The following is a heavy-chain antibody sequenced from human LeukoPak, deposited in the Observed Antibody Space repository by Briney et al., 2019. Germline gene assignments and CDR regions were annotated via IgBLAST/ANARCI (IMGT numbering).Heavy chain of an antibody. V-gene: IGHV4-30-4*01. CDR2: ISKSGGT. J-gene: IGHJ4*02. D-gene: IGHD5/OR15-5a*01. CDR3: ARGGDIASSVGSHFDY. CDR1: GASISSSDYY. Sequence: SETLSLTCNVSGASISSSDYYWSWIRQPPGKGLEWIGYISKSGGTYYNPSVSRRLTISRDTSKNQFSVRLSSVTAADTAVYYCARGGDIASSVGSHFDYWGQGSLVTVSS.